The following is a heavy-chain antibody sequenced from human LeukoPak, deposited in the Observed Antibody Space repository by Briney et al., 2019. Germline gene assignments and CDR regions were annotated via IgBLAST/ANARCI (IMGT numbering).Heavy chain of an antibody. CDR2: INHSGST. D-gene: IGHD2-2*01. V-gene: IGHV4-34*01. Sequence: PSETLSLTCAVYGGSFSGYYWSWIRQPPGKGLEWIGEINHSGSTNYNPSLKSRVTISVETSKNQFSLKLSSVTAADTAVYYCARDSPIVVVPAAMPSPRYYYYYGMDVWGQGTTVTASS. CDR3: ARDSPIVVVPAAMPSPRYYYYYGMDV. J-gene: IGHJ6*02. CDR1: GGSFSGYY.